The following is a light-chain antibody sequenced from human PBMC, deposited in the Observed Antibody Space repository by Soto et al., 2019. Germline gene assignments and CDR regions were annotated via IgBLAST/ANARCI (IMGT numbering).Light chain of an antibody. Sequence: DIVMTQTPLSLPVTPREPSSISCTSSHSRVDTDDCATYLDWYLQKPGQSPQLLIYTVPYRASGVPDTFPASGSGTDSTLKISRVEAQDVGVYSCMQRIASPTFRQGPRLEIK. CDR2: TVP. V-gene: IGKV2-40*01. CDR1: HSRVDTDDCATY. J-gene: IGKJ5*01. CDR3: MQRIASPT.